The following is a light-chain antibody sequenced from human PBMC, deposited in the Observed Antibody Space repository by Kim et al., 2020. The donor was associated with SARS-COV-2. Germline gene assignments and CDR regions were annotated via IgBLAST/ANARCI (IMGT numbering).Light chain of an antibody. CDR1: QSVRSF. Sequence: VFPGERATLSGRASQSVRSFLAWYQQKPGQAPRLLIYGASTRATGIPARFSGSGSGTEFTLTISSLQSEDFAVYYCQQYNNWPLYTFGQGTKLEI. J-gene: IGKJ2*01. CDR3: QQYNNWPLYT. V-gene: IGKV3-15*01. CDR2: GAS.